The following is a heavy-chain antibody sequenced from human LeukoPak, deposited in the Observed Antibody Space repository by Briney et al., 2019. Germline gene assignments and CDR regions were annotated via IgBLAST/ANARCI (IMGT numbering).Heavy chain of an antibody. CDR2: IIPIFGTA. D-gene: IGHD3-3*01. CDR3: ARVSITIFGVVRGSFDY. J-gene: IGHJ4*02. V-gene: IGHV1-69*06. Sequence: SVKVSCKASGGTFSSYAISWVRQAPGQGLEWMGGIIPIFGTANYAQKFQGRVTITADKSTSTAYMELSSLRSEDTAVYYCARVSITIFGVVRGSFDYWGQGTLVTVSS. CDR1: GGTFSSYA.